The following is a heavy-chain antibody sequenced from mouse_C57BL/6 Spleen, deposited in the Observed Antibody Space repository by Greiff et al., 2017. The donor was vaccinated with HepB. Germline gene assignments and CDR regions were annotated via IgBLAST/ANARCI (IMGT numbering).Heavy chain of an antibody. D-gene: IGHD2-2*01. CDR3: ARGSYYGYDHY. CDR2: IYPGDGDT. J-gene: IGHJ2*01. Sequence: QVQLQQSGAELVKPGASVKISCKASGYAFSSYWMNWVKQRPGKGLEWIGQIYPGDGDTNYNGKFKGKATLTANKSSSTAYMQLSSLTSEDSAVYVCARGSYYGYDHYWGQGTTLTVSS. CDR1: GYAFSSYW. V-gene: IGHV1-80*01.